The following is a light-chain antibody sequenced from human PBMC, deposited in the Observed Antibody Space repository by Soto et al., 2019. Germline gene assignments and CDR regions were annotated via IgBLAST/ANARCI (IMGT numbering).Light chain of an antibody. J-gene: IGLJ3*02. CDR2: DVN. V-gene: IGLV2-14*03. CDR3: SAYSTGSTPVL. CDR1: SSDVGSTFNY. Sequence: QPVLTQPASVSGSPGQSITISCTGTSSDVGSTFNYVSWYQHHPGKAPRLIMSDVNHRPSGVSDRFSGSKSGNTASLTISGLQAEDEGHYFCSAYSTGSTPVLFGGGTKVTVL.